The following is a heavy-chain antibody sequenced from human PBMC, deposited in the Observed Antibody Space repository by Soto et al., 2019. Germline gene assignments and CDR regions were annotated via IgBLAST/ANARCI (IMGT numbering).Heavy chain of an antibody. CDR3: ARTYFYDSRRYYDY. Sequence: GESLKISCKGSGYSFSSYWIGWVRQMPGKGLELMGIIHPGDSETRFSPSFQGQVTILADKFIITAFFQLSSLKALDTAMYYCARTYFYDSRRYYDYWGQGTQVTVSS. D-gene: IGHD3-22*01. CDR2: IHPGDSET. J-gene: IGHJ4*02. V-gene: IGHV5-51*06. CDR1: GYSFSSYW.